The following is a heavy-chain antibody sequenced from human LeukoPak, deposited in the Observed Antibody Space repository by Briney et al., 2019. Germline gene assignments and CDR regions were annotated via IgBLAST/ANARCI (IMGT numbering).Heavy chain of an antibody. D-gene: IGHD1-1*01. Sequence: GGSLRLSCAASRYTLSSYAMTCVRQAPGKGLEWVSGISGSGGSIYYADSVKGRFTISRDNSKNTLYLQMNRLRAEDTDLYYCAKLRGPTSGAPDYWGQGTLVTVSS. J-gene: IGHJ4*02. CDR2: ISGSGGSI. V-gene: IGHV3-23*01. CDR3: AKLRGPTSGAPDY. CDR1: RYTLSSYA.